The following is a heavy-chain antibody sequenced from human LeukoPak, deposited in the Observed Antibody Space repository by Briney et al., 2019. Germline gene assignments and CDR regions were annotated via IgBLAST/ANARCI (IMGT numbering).Heavy chain of an antibody. CDR3: AKTTGTTSGY. V-gene: IGHV3-23*01. Sequence: RAGGSLRLSCAASGFTFSSYAMSWVRQAPGKGLEGVSAISGSGGSTYYADSVKGRFISSRDNSKNTLYLQMNSLRAEHTAVYYCAKTTGTTSGYWGQGTLVTVSS. CDR1: GFTFSSYA. CDR2: ISGSGGST. D-gene: IGHD1-1*01. J-gene: IGHJ4*02.